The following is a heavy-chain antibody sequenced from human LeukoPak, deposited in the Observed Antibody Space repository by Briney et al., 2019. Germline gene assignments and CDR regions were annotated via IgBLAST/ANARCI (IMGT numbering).Heavy chain of an antibody. CDR3: ARRGYSYGQVYYYYYMDV. CDR2: MNPNSGNT. V-gene: IGHV1-8*03. CDR1: GYTFISYD. D-gene: IGHD5-18*01. J-gene: IGHJ6*03. Sequence: ASVKVSCKASGYTFISYDINWVRQATGQGLEWMGWMNPNSGNTGYAQKFQGRVTSTRNTSISTAYMELSSLRSEDTAVYYCARRGYSYGQVYYYYYMDVWGKGTTVTVSS.